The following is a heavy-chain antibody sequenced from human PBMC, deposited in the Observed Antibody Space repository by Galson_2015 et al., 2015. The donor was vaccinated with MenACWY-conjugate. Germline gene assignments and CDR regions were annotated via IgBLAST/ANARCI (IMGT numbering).Heavy chain of an antibody. CDR1: GYSISSGYY. CDR2: IYHMGTP. CDR3: ARDCVRSSTSCYEVAP. D-gene: IGHD2-2*01. Sequence: SETLSLTCTVSGYSISSGYYWGWIRKPPGKGLGGMGSIYHMGTPYYNPPLKSRVTISVDTSKNHFSLKLSSVTAADTAVYYCARDCVRSSTSCYEVAPWGQGTLVTVSS. J-gene: IGHJ5*02. V-gene: IGHV4-38-2*02.